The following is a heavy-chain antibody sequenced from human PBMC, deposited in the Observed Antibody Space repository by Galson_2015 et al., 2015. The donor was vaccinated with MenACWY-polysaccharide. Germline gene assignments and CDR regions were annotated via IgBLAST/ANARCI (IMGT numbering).Heavy chain of an antibody. CDR3: AKGLIVSRADAFGV. CDR2: ISFDGSDE. J-gene: IGHJ3*01. D-gene: IGHD2-21*01. V-gene: IGHV3-30*18. Sequence: SLRLSCAASGLSFSSYAMHWVRQAPGKGPEWVAVISFDGSDEHHADSVKGRFTISRDNSKNTVSLQVSGLRAEDTAVYYCAKGLIVSRADAFGVWGQGTMVTVSS. CDR1: GLSFSSYA.